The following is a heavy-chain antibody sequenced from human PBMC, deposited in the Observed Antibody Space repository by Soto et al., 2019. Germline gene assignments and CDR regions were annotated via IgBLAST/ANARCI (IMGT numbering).Heavy chain of an antibody. D-gene: IGHD1-26*01. J-gene: IGHJ5*02. CDR1: GYTFTSYG. CDR3: ARESRSPGSYSGSHRGRFDP. V-gene: IGHV1-3*01. CDR2: INAGNGNT. Sequence: ASVKVSCKASGYTFTSYGISWVRQAPGQRLEWMGWINAGNGNTKYSQKFQGRVTITRDTSASTAYMELSSLRAEDTAVYYCARESRSPGSYSGSHRGRFDPWGQGTLVAVSS.